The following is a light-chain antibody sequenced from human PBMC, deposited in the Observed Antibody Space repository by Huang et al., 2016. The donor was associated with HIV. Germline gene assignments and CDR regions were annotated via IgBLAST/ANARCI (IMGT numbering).Light chain of an antibody. Sequence: IVMTQSPDSLAVSLGERATINCKSSQTVLDSSNNKNYLAWYQQQPGQPPKLLIYGESARESGVTERLSGSGSGKDVTLTISSLQSEEVAVYYCHQYYDTPYSFGQGTKLEIK. CDR3: HQYYDTPYS. J-gene: IGKJ2*01. V-gene: IGKV4-1*01. CDR1: QTVLDSSNNKNY. CDR2: GES.